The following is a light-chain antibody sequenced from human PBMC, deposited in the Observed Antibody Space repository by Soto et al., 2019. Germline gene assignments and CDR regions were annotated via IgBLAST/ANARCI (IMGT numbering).Light chain of an antibody. V-gene: IGKV3D-15*01. CDR3: QQYNAA. J-gene: IGKJ5*01. CDR2: GAF. Sequence: EIVLTQSPATLSLSPGDRATLSCRASPSVTNFLAWYQQKPGQAPRLLIYGAFNRATGIPARFSGSGSGTEFTLTISSLQPDDFATYYCQQYNAAFGQGTRLEIK. CDR1: PSVTNF.